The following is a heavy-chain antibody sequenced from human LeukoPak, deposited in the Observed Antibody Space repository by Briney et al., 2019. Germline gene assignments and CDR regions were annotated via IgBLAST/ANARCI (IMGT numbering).Heavy chain of an antibody. CDR1: GDSVSSYY. CDR3: AREGHDSSGSFDY. D-gene: IGHD3-22*01. J-gene: IGHJ4*02. V-gene: IGHV4-4*07. CDR2: TYTSGST. Sequence: PSETLSLTCTVSGDSVSSYYWSWIRQPAGKGLEWIGRTYTSGSTNYNPSLKSRLTMSVDTSKNQFSLKLSSVTAADTAVYYCAREGHDSSGSFDYWGQGTLVTVSS.